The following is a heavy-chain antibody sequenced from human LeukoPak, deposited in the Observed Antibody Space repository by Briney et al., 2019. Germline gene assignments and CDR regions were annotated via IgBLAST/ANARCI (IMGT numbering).Heavy chain of an antibody. D-gene: IGHD3-10*01. CDR1: GYTFTGYY. CDR3: ARVGVTMVRRNYYYYMDV. V-gene: IGHV1-2*02. Sequence: ASVKVSCKASGYTFTGYYMHWVRQAPGQGLERMGWINPNSGGTNYAQKFQGRVTMTRDTSISTAYMELSRLRSDDTAVYYCARVGVTMVRRNYYYYMDVWGKGTTVTISS. CDR2: INPNSGGT. J-gene: IGHJ6*03.